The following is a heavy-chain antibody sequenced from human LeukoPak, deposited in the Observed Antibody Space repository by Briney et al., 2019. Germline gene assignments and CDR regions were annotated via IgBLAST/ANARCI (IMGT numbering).Heavy chain of an antibody. D-gene: IGHD3-3*01. CDR1: GFTFDDYA. J-gene: IGHJ6*03. Sequence: GRSLRLSCAASGFTFDDYAMHWVRQAPGKGLEWVSGISWNSGSIGYADSVKGRFTISRDNAKNSLYLQMNSLRAEDTAVYYCASQYYDFSYYMDVWGKGTTVTVSS. CDR3: ASQYYDFSYYMDV. V-gene: IGHV3-9*01. CDR2: ISWNSGSI.